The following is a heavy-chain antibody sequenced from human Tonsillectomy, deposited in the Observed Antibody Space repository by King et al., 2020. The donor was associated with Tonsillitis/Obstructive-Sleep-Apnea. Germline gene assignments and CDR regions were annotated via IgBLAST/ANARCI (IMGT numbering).Heavy chain of an antibody. CDR3: ARLLTGRGLFDY. Sequence: QLQESGPGLVMPSETLSLTCTVSGGSINSYYWGWIRQPPGKGLEGIGYIYYSGTTNYNSSLKSRVTISVDTPKNQFSLKLSSVTAADTAVYYCARLLTGRGLFDYWGQGTLVTVSS. CDR1: GGSINSYY. J-gene: IGHJ4*02. CDR2: IYYSGTT. V-gene: IGHV4-59*01. D-gene: IGHD3-9*01.